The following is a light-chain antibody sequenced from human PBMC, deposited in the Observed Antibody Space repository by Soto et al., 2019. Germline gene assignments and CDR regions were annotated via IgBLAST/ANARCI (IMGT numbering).Light chain of an antibody. CDR1: ETVSNW. V-gene: IGKV1-5*01. CDR2: DAS. CDR3: QQYNNYPYT. J-gene: IGKJ2*01. Sequence: DIQMTQSPSTLSASVGDRVTITCRANETVSNWLAWYQQKVGKAPKLLVYDASRLESGVPSRFTGSGSGAEFTLSIGSLQPDDFATYYCQQYNNYPYTFGQGTKLEIK.